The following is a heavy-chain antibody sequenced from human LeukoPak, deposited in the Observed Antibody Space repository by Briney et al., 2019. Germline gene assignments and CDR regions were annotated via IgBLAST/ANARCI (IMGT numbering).Heavy chain of an antibody. CDR3: GKEGVWFDP. J-gene: IGHJ5*02. V-gene: IGHV3-9*01. CDR1: GFTFDDYA. CDR2: ISWNSGSI. Sequence: GGSLRLSCAASGFTFDDYAMHWVRKAPGKGLEWVSGISWNSGSIGYADSVKGRFTISRDNAKNSLYLQMNSLRAEDTALYYCGKEGVWFDPWGQGTLVTVSS.